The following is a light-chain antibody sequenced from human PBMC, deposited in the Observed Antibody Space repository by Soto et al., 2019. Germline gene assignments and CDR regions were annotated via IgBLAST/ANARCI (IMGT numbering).Light chain of an antibody. Sequence: QFALTQTPSASGTPGQSLTISCAGSSSNIGSHYVYWYQHLPGTAPKLLIFRDGQRPSGVPDRFFGSKSGTSASLAISGLRSEDEAHYYCAVWDASLTGWVFGGGTKLTVL. CDR1: SSNIGSHY. CDR2: RDG. CDR3: AVWDASLTGWV. J-gene: IGLJ3*02. V-gene: IGLV1-47*01.